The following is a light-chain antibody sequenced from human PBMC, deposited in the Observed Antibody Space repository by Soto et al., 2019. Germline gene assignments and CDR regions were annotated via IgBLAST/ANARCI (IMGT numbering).Light chain of an antibody. CDR2: GAS. V-gene: IGKV3-20*01. CDR3: QQYGSSPT. J-gene: IGKJ5*01. Sequence: EIVLTQSPGTLSSSPGERATLSCRASQTVSTNYLAWYQQKPGQAPRLLIYGASKRATGIPDRFSGSGSGTDFTLTISRLEPEDFAVYYCQQYGSSPTFGEGTRLEIK. CDR1: QTVSTNY.